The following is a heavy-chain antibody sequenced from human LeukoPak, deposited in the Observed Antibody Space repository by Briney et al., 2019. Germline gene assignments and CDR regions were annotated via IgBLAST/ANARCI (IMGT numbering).Heavy chain of an antibody. Sequence: PGGSLRLSCAASGFTFSSYSMNWVRQAPGKGLEWVSSISSSSSYIYYADSVKGRFTISRDNAKNSLYLQMNSLRAEDTAVYCCARDGGVGYGGLDAFDIWGQGTMVTVSS. CDR3: ARDGGVGYGGLDAFDI. J-gene: IGHJ3*02. CDR1: GFTFSSYS. V-gene: IGHV3-21*01. CDR2: ISSSSSYI. D-gene: IGHD4-23*01.